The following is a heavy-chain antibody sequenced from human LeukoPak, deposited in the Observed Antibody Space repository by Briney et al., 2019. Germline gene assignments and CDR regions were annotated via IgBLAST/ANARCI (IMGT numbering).Heavy chain of an antibody. Sequence: SETLSLTCTVSGGSISSYYWNWIRQPAGKGLEWIGRIQASGRTNYNPSLKSRITVSVDTSKNQFSLKLTSVTAADTAVYYCARRAYSRGWYVDYWGQGTLVTVSP. V-gene: IGHV4-4*07. CDR1: GGSISSYY. J-gene: IGHJ4*02. CDR2: IQASGRT. D-gene: IGHD6-19*01. CDR3: ARRAYSRGWYVDY.